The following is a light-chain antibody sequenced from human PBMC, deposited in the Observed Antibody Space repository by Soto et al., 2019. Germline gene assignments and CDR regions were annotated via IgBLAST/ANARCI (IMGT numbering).Light chain of an antibody. CDR1: QSVSRY. Sequence: ETVLTQSPGTLSLSPGERATLSCRASQSVSRYLAWYQQKPGQAPRLLIYDVSDRATGIPARFSGSGSGSDFTLTISSLEPEDFAVYYCQQGSNWPPRTFGQGTKVDIK. J-gene: IGKJ1*01. CDR2: DVS. CDR3: QQGSNWPPRT. V-gene: IGKV3-11*01.